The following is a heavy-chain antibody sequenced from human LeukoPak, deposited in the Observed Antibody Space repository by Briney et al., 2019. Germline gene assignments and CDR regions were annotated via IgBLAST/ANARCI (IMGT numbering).Heavy chain of an antibody. CDR2: IGTAGDT. CDR3: ARVHGSGWMRGYYYYGMDV. D-gene: IGHD6-19*01. V-gene: IGHV3-13*01. CDR1: GFTFSSYD. J-gene: IGHJ6*02. Sequence: GGSLRLSCAASGFTFSSYDMHWVRHATGKGLEWVSAIGTAGDTYYPGSVKGRFTISRENAKNSLYLQMNSLRAGDTAVYYCARVHGSGWMRGYYYYGMDVWGQGTTVTVSS.